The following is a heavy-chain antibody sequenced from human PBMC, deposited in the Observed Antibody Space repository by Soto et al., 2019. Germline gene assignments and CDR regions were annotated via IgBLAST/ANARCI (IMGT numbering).Heavy chain of an antibody. CDR3: AKTITTYSGDSRGRGDFVDY. D-gene: IGHD3-22*01. Sequence: GGSLRLSCAASGFTFSTYGMHWVRQPPGKGLEWVAVISSDGKSEHYADPVKGRFSISRDNSKNTLSLQMNSLRVEDTAVYYCAKTITTYSGDSRGRGDFVDYWGQGTLVTVSS. CDR1: GFTFSTYG. CDR2: ISSDGKSE. V-gene: IGHV3-30*18. J-gene: IGHJ4*02.